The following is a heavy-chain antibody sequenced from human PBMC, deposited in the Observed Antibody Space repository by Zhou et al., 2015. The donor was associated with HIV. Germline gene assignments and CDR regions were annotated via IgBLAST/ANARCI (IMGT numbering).Heavy chain of an antibody. CDR2: IIPILGIA. CDR1: GGTFSSYT. J-gene: IGHJ4*02. V-gene: IGHV1-69*08. CDR3: ARDMWTPNIIVIPAAIVDY. Sequence: QVQLVQSGAEVKKPGSSVKVSCKASGGTFSSYTISWVRQAPGQGLEWMGRIIPILGIANYAQKSQGRVTITADKSTTTAYMELRSLTFDDTAVYYCARDMWTPNIIVIPAAIVDYWGQGTLVTVSS. D-gene: IGHD2-2*02.